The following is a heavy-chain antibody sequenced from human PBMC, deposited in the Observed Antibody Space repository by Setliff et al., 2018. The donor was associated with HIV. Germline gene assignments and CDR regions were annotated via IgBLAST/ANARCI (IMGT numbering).Heavy chain of an antibody. V-gene: IGHV2-70*11. CDR3: ARSYSNFLYCFDY. CDR1: GFSLSTSGMC. Sequence: SGPTLVNPTQTLTLTCTFSGFSLSTSGMCVSWIRQPPGKALEWLARIDWGGDEYYSTSLKTRLSISKDTSKNQVVLTMTNMVPVDTATYYCARSYSNFLYCFDYWGQGTLVTVSS. D-gene: IGHD4-4*01. CDR2: IDWGGDE. J-gene: IGHJ4*02.